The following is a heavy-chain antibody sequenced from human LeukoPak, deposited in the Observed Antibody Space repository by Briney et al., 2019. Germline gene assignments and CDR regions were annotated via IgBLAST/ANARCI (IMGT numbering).Heavy chain of an antibody. CDR2: ISAYNGNT. CDR1: GYTFTSYG. V-gene: IGHV1-18*01. J-gene: IGHJ4*02. CDR3: ARDFAAAVRVGYNRDY. Sequence: GASVKVSCKASGYTFTSYGISWVRQAPGQGLEWVGWISAYNGNTNYAQKLQGRVTMTTDASTSAAYMELRSLRSDDTAVYYCARDFAAAVRVGYNRDYWGQGTLVTVSS. D-gene: IGHD5-24*01.